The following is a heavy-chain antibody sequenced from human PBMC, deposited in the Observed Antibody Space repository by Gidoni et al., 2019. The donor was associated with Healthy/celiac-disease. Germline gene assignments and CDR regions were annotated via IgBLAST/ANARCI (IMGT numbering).Heavy chain of an antibody. D-gene: IGHD4-17*01. CDR1: GFTFSSYG. CDR2: IWYDGSNK. J-gene: IGHJ4*02. V-gene: IGHV3-33*01. CDR3: AREIEGDYGDYFDY. Sequence: QVQLVESGGGVVQPGRSLRLSCAASGFTFSSYGMHWVRQAPGKGLEWGAVIWYDGSNKYYADSVKGRFTISRDNSKNTLYLQMNSLRAEDTAVYYCAREIEGDYGDYFDYWGQGTLVTVSS.